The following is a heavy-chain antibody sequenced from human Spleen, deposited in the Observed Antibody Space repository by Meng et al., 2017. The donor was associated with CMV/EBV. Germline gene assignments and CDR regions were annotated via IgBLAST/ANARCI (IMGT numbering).Heavy chain of an antibody. Sequence: QVQLWQSGAEVKHPGVSVKVPCKASGYTVTSYGMSWLRQAPGQGLEWMGGIIPILGLANYAQKFQGRVTITADKSTSTAYMELSSLRSEDTAVYYCASWGHSPEFDYWGQGTLVTVSS. CDR1: GYTVTSYG. J-gene: IGHJ4*02. V-gene: IGHV1-69*10. CDR3: ASWGHSPEFDY. CDR2: IIPILGLA. D-gene: IGHD3-16*01.